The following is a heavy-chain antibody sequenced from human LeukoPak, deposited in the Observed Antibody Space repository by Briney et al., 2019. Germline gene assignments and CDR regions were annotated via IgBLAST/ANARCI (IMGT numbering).Heavy chain of an antibody. D-gene: IGHD2-15*01. CDR1: GFTFTSYG. Sequence: GGTLRLSCAASGFTFTSYGMSWVRQAPGKGLEWVSSISSTGGTTYYADSVKGRFTISRDNSKNTLYLQMNSLRAEDTAIYYCAKNGDRGAYCTGGTCYPYFYYYMDVWGKGTTVTI. CDR3: AKNGDRGAYCTGGTCYPYFYYYMDV. CDR2: ISSTGGTT. V-gene: IGHV3-23*01. J-gene: IGHJ6*03.